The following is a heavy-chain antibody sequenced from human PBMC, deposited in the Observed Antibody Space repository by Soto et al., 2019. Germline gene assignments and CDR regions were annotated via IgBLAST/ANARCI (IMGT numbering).Heavy chain of an antibody. J-gene: IGHJ4*02. CDR2: INAVNGDT. D-gene: IGHD3-3*01. CDR1: GYTFTSYG. Sequence: QVQLVHSGAEVRKPGASVMVSGKASGYTFTSYGIHLVRQAPGQRLEWMGWINAVNGDTKYSQKFPDRVTITRDTSASTVYMELRSLRSDDTAIYYCASSPLSLYSADFWWGLGTLVTVSS. CDR3: ASSPLSLYSADFW. V-gene: IGHV1-3*01.